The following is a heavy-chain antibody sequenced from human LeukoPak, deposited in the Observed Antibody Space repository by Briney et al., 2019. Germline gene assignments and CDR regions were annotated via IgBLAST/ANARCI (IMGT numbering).Heavy chain of an antibody. CDR3: ARYWGPYDNSGAYFDY. CDR1: GDSISSSSYY. J-gene: IGHJ4*02. D-gene: IGHD3-22*01. CDR2: IHYTGST. Sequence: PSETLSLTCTVSGDSISSSSYYWVWLHQPPGKGLEWIATIHYTGSTYYNPSLKSRVTISVDTSKNQFSLKLSSVTAADTAMYYCARYWGPYDNSGAYFDYWGQGTLVTVSS. V-gene: IGHV4-39*01.